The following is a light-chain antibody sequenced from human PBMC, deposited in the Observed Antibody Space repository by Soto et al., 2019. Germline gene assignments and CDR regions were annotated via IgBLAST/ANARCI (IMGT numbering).Light chain of an antibody. Sequence: QSALTQPASVSGSPGQSITISCTGTSSDGGGYNYVSWYQQHPGKAPKLMIYDVSNRPSGVSNRFSGSKSGNTASLTISGLQAEDAADYYCSSYTSSSTHVVFGGGTKLTVL. CDR1: SSDGGGYNY. V-gene: IGLV2-14*01. J-gene: IGLJ2*01. CDR3: SSYTSSSTHVV. CDR2: DVS.